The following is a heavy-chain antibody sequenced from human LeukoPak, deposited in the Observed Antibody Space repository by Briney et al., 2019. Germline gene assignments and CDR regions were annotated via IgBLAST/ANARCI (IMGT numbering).Heavy chain of an antibody. D-gene: IGHD2/OR15-2a*01. J-gene: IGHJ4*02. CDR1: GFTFSSYG. CDR2: ISGSGGST. CDR3: SRVTGFSDY. Sequence: GGSLRLSCAASGFTFSSYGMHWVRQAPGKGLEWVSAISGSGGSTYYADSVKGRFTISRDNAKNALYLQMNSLRAEDTAVYYCSRVTGFSDYWGQGTLVTVST. V-gene: IGHV3-21*01.